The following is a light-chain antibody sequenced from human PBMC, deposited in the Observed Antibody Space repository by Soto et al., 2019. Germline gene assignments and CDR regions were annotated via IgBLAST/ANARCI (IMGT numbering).Light chain of an antibody. CDR3: QSYDNTLKGCV. CDR1: SSNIGADYE. CDR2: GNT. Sequence: QSALTHPPSVSGAPGQRVIISCTGGSSNIGADYEVHWYQQLPGTAPKLLIYGNTNRPSGVPDRFSGSKSGSSASLAITGLQAEDEAEYYCQSYDNTLKGCVFGTGTKVTVL. J-gene: IGLJ1*01. V-gene: IGLV1-40*01.